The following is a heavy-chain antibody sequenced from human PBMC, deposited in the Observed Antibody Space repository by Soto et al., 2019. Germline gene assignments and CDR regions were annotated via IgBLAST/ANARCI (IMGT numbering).Heavy chain of an antibody. Sequence: PSETLSLTCTVSGGSISSYYWSWIRQPPGKGLEWIGYIYYSGSTNYNPSLKSRVTISVDTSKNQFSLKLSSVTAADTAVYYCVGDQLRRDFWSGYFHYWGQGTLVTVSS. CDR1: GGSISSYY. J-gene: IGHJ4*02. V-gene: IGHV4-59*01. D-gene: IGHD3-3*01. CDR2: IYYSGST. CDR3: VGDQLRRDFWSGYFHY.